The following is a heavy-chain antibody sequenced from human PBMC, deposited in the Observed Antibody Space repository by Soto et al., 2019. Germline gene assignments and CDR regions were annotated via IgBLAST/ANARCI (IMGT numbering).Heavy chain of an antibody. J-gene: IGHJ3*02. Sequence: EVQLVESGGGLVKPGGSLRLSCAASGFTFSTYSMNWVRQAPGKGLEWVSSISSSSSYIYYADSVKGRFTISRDNAKKSQYLQKNSLRAEDTAVYYWARDRGGDLKAFDIWGQGTMVTVSS. CDR1: GFTFSTYS. CDR2: ISSSSSYI. D-gene: IGHD3-10*01. V-gene: IGHV3-21*01. CDR3: ARDRGGDLKAFDI.